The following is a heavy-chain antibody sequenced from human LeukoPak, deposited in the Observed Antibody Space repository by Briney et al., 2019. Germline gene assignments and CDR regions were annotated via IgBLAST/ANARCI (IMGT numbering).Heavy chain of an antibody. J-gene: IGHJ4*02. CDR1: GYTFTGYY. D-gene: IGHD6-13*01. Sequence: ASVKVSCKASGYTFTGYYMHWVRQAPGQGLEWMGWINPNSGGTNYAQKFQGRVTMTRDTSISTAYMELSRLRSDDTAVYYCARDKPPASWYSYWGQGTLVTVSS. V-gene: IGHV1-2*02. CDR3: ARDKPPASWYSY. CDR2: INPNSGGT.